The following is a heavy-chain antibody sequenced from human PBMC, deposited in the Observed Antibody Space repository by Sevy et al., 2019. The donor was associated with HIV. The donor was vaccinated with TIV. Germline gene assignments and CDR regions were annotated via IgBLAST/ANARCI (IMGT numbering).Heavy chain of an antibody. V-gene: IGHV4-39*01. Sequence: SETLSLTCTVSGASISSSSYYWSWIRQPPGKGLEWIGDIYYRGSTNYNPSLKSRVTISVDTSKNQFSLKVKSVTAADTAVYYCARRLAAPPNCFDPWGQRTLVTVSS. CDR1: GASISSSSYY. CDR3: ARRLAAPPNCFDP. CDR2: IYYRGST. J-gene: IGHJ5*02. D-gene: IGHD6-6*01.